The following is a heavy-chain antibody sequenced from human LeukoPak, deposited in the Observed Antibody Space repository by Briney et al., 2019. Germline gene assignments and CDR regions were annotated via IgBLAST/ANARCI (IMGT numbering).Heavy chain of an antibody. J-gene: IGHJ4*02. CDR1: GASMNSASYY. V-gene: IGHV4-39*01. CDR2: IYYGGST. CDR3: ARRVAVTECLDY. Sequence: PSETLSLTCAVSGASMNSASYYWGWIRQPPGKGLEWIGSIYYGGSTYYNPSLKSRVSMSIDTSKNQFSLKVTSVTAADTAVYYCARRVAVTECLDYWGQGTLVTVSS. D-gene: IGHD2-21*01.